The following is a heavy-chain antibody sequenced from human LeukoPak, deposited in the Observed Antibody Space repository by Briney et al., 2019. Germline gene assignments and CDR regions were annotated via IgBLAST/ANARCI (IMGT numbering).Heavy chain of an antibody. J-gene: IGHJ4*02. CDR1: GGSISSSGYY. V-gene: IGHV4-39*01. CDR2: IYYSGST. Sequence: SETLSLTCTVSGGSISSSGYYWDWIRQPPGKGLEWIGSIYYSGSTFYNPSLKSRVTISVDTSKNQFSLKLSSVTAADTAVYYCARRPNTAMIKGSFDNWGQGTLVTVSS. D-gene: IGHD5-18*01. CDR3: ARRPNTAMIKGSFDN.